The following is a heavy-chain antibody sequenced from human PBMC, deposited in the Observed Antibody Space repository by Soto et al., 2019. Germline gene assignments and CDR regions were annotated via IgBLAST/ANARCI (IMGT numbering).Heavy chain of an antibody. CDR1: GFTFSSYA. Sequence: EVQLVESGAGLVQPGGSLRLSCAASGFTFSSYAMHWVRQAPGKGLEYVSAIVSSGGSISYANSVKGIITISRDNSTNTLYLQMGALRAENMAVYYGARGADRFEYWGQGTLVTVSS. D-gene: IGHD3-22*01. CDR2: IVSSGGSI. V-gene: IGHV3-64*01. J-gene: IGHJ4*02. CDR3: ARGADRFEY.